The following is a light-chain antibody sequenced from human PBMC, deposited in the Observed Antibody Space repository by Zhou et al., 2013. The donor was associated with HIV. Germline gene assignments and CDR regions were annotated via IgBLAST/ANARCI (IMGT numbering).Light chain of an antibody. CDR2: LAS. CDR1: QTISSY. Sequence: DIQMTQSPSSLSASVGDRVTIACRASQTISSYLNWYQQKPGKVPKLLIHLASTLLSGVPSRFSGSGSGTDFTFTISSLQPEDIATYYCQQFNSYPQLTFGGGTKVEIK. V-gene: IGKV1-33*01. CDR3: QQFNSYPQLT. J-gene: IGKJ4*01.